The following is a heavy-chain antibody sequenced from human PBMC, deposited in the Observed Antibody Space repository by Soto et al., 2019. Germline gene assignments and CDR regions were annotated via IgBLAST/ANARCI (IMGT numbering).Heavy chain of an antibody. J-gene: IGHJ5*02. CDR1: GFTFSSYA. V-gene: IGHV3-64*02. D-gene: IGHD3-10*01. Sequence: GGSLILSCAASGFTFSSYAMHWVRQAPGKGLEYVSAISSNGGSTYYADSVKGRFTISRDNSKNTLYLQMGSLRAEDMAVYYCARHVYDLGSLYRPRGLMGSWLDSSGQGNLVTV. CDR2: ISSNGGST. CDR3: ARHVYDLGSLYRPRGLMGSWLDS.